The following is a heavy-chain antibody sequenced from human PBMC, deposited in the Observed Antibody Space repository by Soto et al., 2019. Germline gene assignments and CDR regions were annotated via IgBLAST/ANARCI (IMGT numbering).Heavy chain of an antibody. V-gene: IGHV3-23*01. Sequence: GGSLRLSCAASGFTFSSYAMSWVRQAPGKGLEWVSAISGSGGSTYYADSVKGRFTISRDNSKNTLYLQMNSLRAEDTAVYYCAKGRPYYYDSSGYYYVNNWFDPWGQGTLVTVS. CDR2: ISGSGGST. CDR3: AKGRPYYYDSSGYYYVNNWFDP. D-gene: IGHD3-22*01. J-gene: IGHJ5*02. CDR1: GFTFSSYA.